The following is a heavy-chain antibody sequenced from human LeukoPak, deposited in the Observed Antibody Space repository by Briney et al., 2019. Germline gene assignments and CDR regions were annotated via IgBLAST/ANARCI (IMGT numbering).Heavy chain of an antibody. V-gene: IGHV4-34*01. J-gene: IGHJ4*02. CDR2: INHSGST. Sequence: SETLSLTCAVYGGSFSGYYWSWIRQPPGKGLEWIGEINHSGSTNYNPSLKSRVTISVDTSKNQFSLKLSSVIAADTAVYYCARGPSLGYWGQGTLVTVSS. CDR3: ARGPSLGY. CDR1: GGSFSGYY.